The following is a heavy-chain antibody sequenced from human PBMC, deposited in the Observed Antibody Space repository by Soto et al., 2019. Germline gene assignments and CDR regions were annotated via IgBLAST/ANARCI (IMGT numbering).Heavy chain of an antibody. CDR2: INPNSGGT. V-gene: IGHV1-2*04. D-gene: IGHD3-9*01. CDR3: ARGKPVLRYFDWLATENWFDP. Sequence: ASVKVSCKASGYTFTGYYMHWVRQAPGQGLEWMGWINPNSGGTNYAQKFQGWVTTTRDTSISTAYMELSRLRSDDTAVYYCARGKPVLRYFDWLATENWFDPWGQGTLVTVSS. J-gene: IGHJ5*02. CDR1: GYTFTGYY.